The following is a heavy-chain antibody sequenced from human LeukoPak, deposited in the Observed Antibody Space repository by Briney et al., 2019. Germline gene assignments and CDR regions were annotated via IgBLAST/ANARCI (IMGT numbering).Heavy chain of an antibody. Sequence: ASVKVSCKASGYTFTSYDINWVRQATGQGLEWMRWMNPNSGNTGYAQKFQGRVTMTRNTSISTAYMEPSSLRSEDTAVYYCARDTSDYGMDVWGQGTTVTVSS. J-gene: IGHJ6*02. CDR1: GYTFTSYD. V-gene: IGHV1-8*01. CDR2: MNPNSGNT. CDR3: ARDTSDYGMDV.